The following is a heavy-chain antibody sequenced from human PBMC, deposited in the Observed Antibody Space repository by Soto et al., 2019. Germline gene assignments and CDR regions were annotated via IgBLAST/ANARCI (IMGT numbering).Heavy chain of an antibody. CDR3: ARDGLKYYYDSSGYPRFQH. D-gene: IGHD3-22*01. CDR2: ISSSSSYI. CDR1: GFTFSSYS. Sequence: GGSLRLSCAASGFTFSSYSMNWVRQAPGKGLEWVSSISSSSSYIYYADSVKGRFTISRDNAKNSLYLQMNSLRAEDTAVYYCARDGLKYYYDSSGYPRFQHWGQGTLVTVSS. J-gene: IGHJ1*01. V-gene: IGHV3-21*01.